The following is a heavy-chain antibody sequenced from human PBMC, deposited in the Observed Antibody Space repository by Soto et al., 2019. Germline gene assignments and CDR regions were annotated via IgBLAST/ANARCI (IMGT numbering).Heavy chain of an antibody. V-gene: IGHV1-69*12. CDR2: IMPVFRTP. CDR1: GGTFRTAA. J-gene: IGHJ6*02. D-gene: IGHD2-8*01. Sequence: QVQLEQSGAEVKKPGSSVKVSCKASGGTFRTAAVSWVRQAPGQGLEWMGGIMPVFRTPDYAQKFHGRVTITADESTSTAYMEESGLRSDDTAVYYCARDNDRPQLGGNYYYFLDVWGQGTTITVSS. CDR3: ARDNDRPQLGGNYYYFLDV.